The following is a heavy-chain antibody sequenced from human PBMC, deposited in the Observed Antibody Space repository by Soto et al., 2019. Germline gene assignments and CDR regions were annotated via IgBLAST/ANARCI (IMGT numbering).Heavy chain of an antibody. CDR1: GFPFNTKS. D-gene: IGHD6-13*01. CDR3: AKDLRGPEAGTWYLDL. V-gene: IGHV3-23*01. Sequence: DVQLLESGGGLVQPGGSLRLSCTASGFPFNTKSMTWVRQAPGKGLEWVSALTATSGRPYYADSVKGRFTISRDNSKNTLYLQMNNLGAEDTAFYDCAKDLRGPEAGTWYLDLWGRGTLVTVSS. J-gene: IGHJ2*01. CDR2: LTATSGRP.